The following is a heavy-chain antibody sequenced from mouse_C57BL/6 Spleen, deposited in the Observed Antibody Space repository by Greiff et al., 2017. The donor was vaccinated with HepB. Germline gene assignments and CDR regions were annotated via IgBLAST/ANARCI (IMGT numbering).Heavy chain of an antibody. V-gene: IGHV14-4*01. D-gene: IGHD1-1*01. CDR2: IDPENGDT. Sequence: VQLQQSGAELVRPGASVKLSCTASGFNIKDDYMHWVKQRPEQGLEWIGWIDPENGDTEYASKFQGKATITADTSSNTAYLQLSSLTSEDTAVYYCTDYGSTWFAYWGQGTLVTVSA. J-gene: IGHJ3*01. CDR3: TDYGSTWFAY. CDR1: GFNIKDDY.